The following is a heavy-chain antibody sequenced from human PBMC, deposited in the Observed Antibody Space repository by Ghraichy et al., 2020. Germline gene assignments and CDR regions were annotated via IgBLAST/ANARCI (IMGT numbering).Heavy chain of an antibody. V-gene: IGHV4-34*01. CDR1: GGSFSGYY. J-gene: IGHJ1*01. CDR3: ARGLTRHAYSSSSVRYFQH. D-gene: IGHD6-6*01. Sequence: SETLSLTCAVYGGSFSGYYWSWIRQPPGKGLEWIGEINHSGSTNYNPSLKSRVTISVDTSKNQFSLKLSSVTAADTAVYYCARGLTRHAYSSSSVRYFQHWGQGTLVTVSS. CDR2: INHSGST.